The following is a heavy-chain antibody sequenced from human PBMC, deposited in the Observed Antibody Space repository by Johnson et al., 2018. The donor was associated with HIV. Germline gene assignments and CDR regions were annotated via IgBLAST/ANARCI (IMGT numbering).Heavy chain of an antibody. CDR1: GFTFSNYG. CDR2: VSYDGSNK. V-gene: IGHV3-30*18. J-gene: IGHJ3*02. D-gene: IGHD1-20*01. Sequence: QVQLVESGGGVVQPGRSLRLSCAASGFTFSNYGMHWVRQAPGKGLEWVAVVSYDGSNKYYADSVKGRFTISRDNSKNTLYLQMNSLRGEDTAVYYCAKDSMGFNWNQFEAFDMWGQGTMVTVSS. CDR3: AKDSMGFNWNQFEAFDM.